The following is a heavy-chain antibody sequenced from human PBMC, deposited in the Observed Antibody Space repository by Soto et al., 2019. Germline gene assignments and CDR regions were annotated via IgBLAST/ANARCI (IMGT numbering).Heavy chain of an antibody. V-gene: IGHV4-30-2*01. CDR1: GGSISSGGYS. J-gene: IGHJ4*02. Sequence: PSETLSLTCAVSGGSISSGGYSWSWIRQPPGKGLEWIGYIYHSGSTYYNPSLKSRVTISVDRSKNQFSLKLSSVTAADTAVYYCARVAQTHLTGYYNEYYFDYWGQGTLVTFSS. CDR2: IYHSGST. CDR3: ARVAQTHLTGYYNEYYFDY. D-gene: IGHD3-9*01.